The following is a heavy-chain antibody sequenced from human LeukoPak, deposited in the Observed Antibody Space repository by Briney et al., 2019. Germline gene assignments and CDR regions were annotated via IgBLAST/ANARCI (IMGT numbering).Heavy chain of an antibody. J-gene: IGHJ3*02. CDR3: ARDLNDAFDI. CDR2: ISSSTSYI. V-gene: IGHV3-21*01. CDR1: GFTFSIYS. Sequence: GGSLRLSCAASGFTFSIYSMNWVRQAPGKGLERVSSISSSTSYIYCADSVKGRFTISRDNARNSLYLQMNSLRAEDTAVYYCARDLNDAFDIWGQGTMVTVPS.